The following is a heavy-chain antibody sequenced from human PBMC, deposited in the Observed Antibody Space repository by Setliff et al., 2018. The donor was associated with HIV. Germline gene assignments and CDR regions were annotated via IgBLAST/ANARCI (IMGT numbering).Heavy chain of an antibody. CDR3: ASGFDSSGLSYFNY. Sequence: SVKVSCKASGNIFSSYGISWVRQAPGQGLEWMGGIIPILGIANYAQKYQGRVTITADESTNTAYMELISLTSEDTAVYYCASGFDSSGLSYFNYWGQGTLVTVSS. CDR2: IIPILGIA. V-gene: IGHV1-69*10. J-gene: IGHJ4*01. CDR1: GNIFSSYG. D-gene: IGHD3-22*01.